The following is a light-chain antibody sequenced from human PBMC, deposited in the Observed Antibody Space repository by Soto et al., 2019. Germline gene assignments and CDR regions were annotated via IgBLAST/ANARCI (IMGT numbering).Light chain of an antibody. Sequence: EIVLTQSPGTLSLSPGERATLSCRASQSVSSSYLAWYQQKPGQAPRLLIYGASSSATGIPDRFSGSGSGTDFTLTTSRLEPEDFAVYYYQQYGSSSLTFGGGTKVEIK. V-gene: IGKV3-20*01. J-gene: IGKJ4*01. CDR3: QQYGSSSLT. CDR2: GAS. CDR1: QSVSSSY.